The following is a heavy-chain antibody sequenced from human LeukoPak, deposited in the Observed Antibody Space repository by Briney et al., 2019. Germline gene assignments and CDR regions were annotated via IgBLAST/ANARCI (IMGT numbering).Heavy chain of an antibody. D-gene: IGHD1-26*01. J-gene: IGHJ5*02. Sequence: KPSETLSLTCTVSGAFITRDTDYWAWVRQSPGKGLDWIGSIWFDGNDYYNPSRRSRVAMSVDPSKSPFSLRVNSVTAADTGIYYCVRDPHGRYEDWYDAWGQGTLVTVSS. CDR2: IWFDGND. V-gene: IGHV4-39*07. CDR3: VRDPHGRYEDWYDA. CDR1: GAFITRDTDY.